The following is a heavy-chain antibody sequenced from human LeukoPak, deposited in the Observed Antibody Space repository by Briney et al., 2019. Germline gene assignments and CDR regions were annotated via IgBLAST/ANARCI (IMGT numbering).Heavy chain of an antibody. Sequence: GGSLRLSCAASGFTFSSYAMNWVRQAPGKGLEWVAVISYDESNKYYADSVKGRFTISRDNSKNTLFVQMNSLRAEDTAMYYCATVLRIATAGFDYFEHWGQGTLVTVSS. CDR3: ATVLRIATAGFDYFEH. V-gene: IGHV3-30-3*01. D-gene: IGHD6-13*01. CDR1: GFTFSSYA. CDR2: ISYDESNK. J-gene: IGHJ4*02.